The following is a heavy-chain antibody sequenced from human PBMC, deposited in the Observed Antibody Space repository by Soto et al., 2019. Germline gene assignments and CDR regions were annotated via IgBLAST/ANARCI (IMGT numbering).Heavy chain of an antibody. CDR3: ARGVRRQLGPRRDYYYYMDV. J-gene: IGHJ6*03. CDR2: INHSGRT. CDR1: GGSFSGYY. D-gene: IGHD6-6*01. Sequence: SETLSLTCAVYGGSFSGYYWSWIRQPPGKGLEWIGEINHSGRTNYNPSLKSRVTISVDTSKNQLSLKLSSVTAADTAVYYCARGVRRQLGPRRDYYYYMDVWGKGTTVTVSS. V-gene: IGHV4-34*01.